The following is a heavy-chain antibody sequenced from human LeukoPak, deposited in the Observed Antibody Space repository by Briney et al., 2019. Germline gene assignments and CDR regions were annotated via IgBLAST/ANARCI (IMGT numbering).Heavy chain of an antibody. J-gene: IGHJ6*03. CDR2: IIPILGIA. V-gene: IGHV1-69*04. CDR3: ARVGTWGGYYYYMDV. CDR1: GGTFSSYA. Sequence: SVKVSCKASGGTFSSYAISWVRQAPGQGLEWVGRIIPILGIANYAQKFQGRVTITADKSTSTAYMELSSLRSEDTAVYYCARVGTWGGYYYYMDVWGKGTTVTVSS. D-gene: IGHD7-27*01.